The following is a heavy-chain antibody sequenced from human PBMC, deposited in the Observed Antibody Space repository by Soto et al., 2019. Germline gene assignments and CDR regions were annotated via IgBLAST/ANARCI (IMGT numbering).Heavy chain of an antibody. Sequence: QVQLVQSGAEVKKPGSSVKVSCKASGGTFSSYAISWVRQAPGQGLEWMGGIIPIFGTANYAQKFQGRVTITADESTSTAYMELSGLRSEDTAVYYCARDPSTYYDFWSGYYPDGMDVWGQGTTVTVSS. V-gene: IGHV1-69*01. CDR1: GGTFSSYA. CDR3: ARDPSTYYDFWSGYYPDGMDV. CDR2: IIPIFGTA. J-gene: IGHJ6*02. D-gene: IGHD3-3*01.